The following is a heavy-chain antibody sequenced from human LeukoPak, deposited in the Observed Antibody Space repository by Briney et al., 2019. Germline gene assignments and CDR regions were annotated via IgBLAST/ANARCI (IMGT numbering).Heavy chain of an antibody. CDR1: GYTFTDYY. V-gene: IGHV1-18*04. J-gene: IGHJ2*01. Sequence: ASVKVSCKASGYTFTDYYLHWVRQAPGQGLEWMGWISAYNGNTNYAQKLQGRVTMTTDTSTSTAYMELRSLRSDDTAVYYCAREGPDWYFDLWGRGTLVTVSS. CDR2: ISAYNGNT. CDR3: AREGPDWYFDL.